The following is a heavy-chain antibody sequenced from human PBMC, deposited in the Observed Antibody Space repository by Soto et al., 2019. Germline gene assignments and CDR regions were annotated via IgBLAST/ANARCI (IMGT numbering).Heavy chain of an antibody. CDR3: VKTAPIGYDY. V-gene: IGHV3-21*01. D-gene: IGHD3-22*01. CDR1: GFTFSSYS. CDR2: ISSANAYI. Sequence: GSLRLSCVASGFTFSSYSVNWVRQAPGMGLEWVSSISSANAYIYYADFVEGRFTISRDNAKNTLYLQMNGLRPEDTAVYFCVKTAPIGYDYWGQGSLVTVSS. J-gene: IGHJ4*02.